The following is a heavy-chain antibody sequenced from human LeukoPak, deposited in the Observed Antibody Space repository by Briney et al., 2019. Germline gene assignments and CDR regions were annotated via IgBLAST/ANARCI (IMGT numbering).Heavy chain of an antibody. CDR3: AREVFFQFDN. CDR1: GFTFRKYW. Sequence: GSLRLSCAASGFTFRKYWMAWVRPAPGRGLEWVATIAANGNDKDYEDALQGRFTISRDNTRNSLSLRIDSLRAEDTAQYYCAREVFFQFDNWGQGALVTVSS. J-gene: IGHJ4*02. CDR2: IAANGNDK. V-gene: IGHV3-7*03.